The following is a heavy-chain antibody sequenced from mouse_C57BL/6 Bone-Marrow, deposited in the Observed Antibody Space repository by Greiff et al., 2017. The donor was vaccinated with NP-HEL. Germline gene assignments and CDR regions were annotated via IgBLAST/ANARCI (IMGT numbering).Heavy chain of an antibody. CDR1: GFTFSSYA. Sequence: EVKLMESGGGLVKPGGSLKLSCAASGFTFSSYAMSWVRQTPEKRLEWVATISDGGSYTYYPDNVKGRFTISRDNAKNNLYLQMSHLKSEDTAMYYCARDDDGYAYAMDYWGQGTSVTASS. J-gene: IGHJ4*01. CDR2: ISDGGSYT. D-gene: IGHD2-3*01. V-gene: IGHV5-4*01. CDR3: ARDDDGYAYAMDY.